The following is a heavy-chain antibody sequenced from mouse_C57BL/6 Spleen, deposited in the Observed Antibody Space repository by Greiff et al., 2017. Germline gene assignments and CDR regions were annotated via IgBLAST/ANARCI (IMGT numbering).Heavy chain of an antibody. CDR1: GFTFSDYG. CDR3: ARPEVYYGQGSAMDY. CDR2: ISSGSSTI. D-gene: IGHD2-1*01. Sequence: EVMLVESGGGLVKPGGSLKLSCAASGFTFSDYGMHWVRQAPEKGLEWVAYISSGSSTIYYADTVKGRFTISRDNAKNTLFLQMTSRRSEDTAMYYCARPEVYYGQGSAMDYWGQGTSVTVSS. V-gene: IGHV5-17*01. J-gene: IGHJ4*01.